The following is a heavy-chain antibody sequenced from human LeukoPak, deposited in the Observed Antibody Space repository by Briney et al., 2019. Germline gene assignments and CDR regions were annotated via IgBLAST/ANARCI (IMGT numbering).Heavy chain of an antibody. CDR2: ISVYNGNT. V-gene: IGHV1-18*01. J-gene: IGHJ4*02. D-gene: IGHD3-22*01. Sequence: ASVKVSCKASGYTFTSYGISWVRQAPGRGLEWMGWISVYNGNTNYAQKFQGRVTMTTDTSTSTSYMELRSLRYDDTAVYYCARDSYYYDSSGYYQYYFDYWGQGTLVTVSS. CDR3: ARDSYYYDSSGYYQYYFDY. CDR1: GYTFTSYG.